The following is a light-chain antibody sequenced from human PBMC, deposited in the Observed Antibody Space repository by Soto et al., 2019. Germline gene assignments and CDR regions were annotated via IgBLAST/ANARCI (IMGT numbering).Light chain of an antibody. CDR2: YDS. CDR3: QVWDSSSDHRV. V-gene: IGLV3-21*04. J-gene: IGLJ2*01. Sequence: SYELTQPPSVSVAPGKTARITCGGENIGTKSVHWYQQRPGQAPLLVSYYDSDRPSGIPERFSGSNSGNTATLTISRVEAGDEADYYCQVWDSSSDHRVFGGGTKVTVL. CDR1: NIGTKS.